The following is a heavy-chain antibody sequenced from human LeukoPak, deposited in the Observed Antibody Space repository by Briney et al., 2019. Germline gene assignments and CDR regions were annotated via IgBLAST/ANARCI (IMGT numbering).Heavy chain of an antibody. J-gene: IGHJ5*02. V-gene: IGHV3-23*01. CDR3: AKGMSGSNPYNWLDP. CDR1: GLTFSNYA. Sequence: GGSLRLSCAASGLTFSNYAMSWVRQAPGKGLEWVSLIGGSGVNTFNADSVKGRFTISRDNSKNTLFLQMNSLRAEDTAVYYCAKGMSGSNPYNWLDPWGQGTLVTVSS. CDR2: IGGSGVNT. D-gene: IGHD1-26*01.